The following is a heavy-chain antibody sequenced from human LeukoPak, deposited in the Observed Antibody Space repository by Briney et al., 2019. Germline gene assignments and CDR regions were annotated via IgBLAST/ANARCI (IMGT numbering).Heavy chain of an antibody. J-gene: IGHJ4*02. V-gene: IGHV4-59*01. CDR2: IYYXXST. CDR3: ARDVNCSGNSCYDS. CDR1: GGSISPYY. Sequence: PSETLSLTCTVSGGSISPYYWXWIRQPPGKXXXXXGYIYYXXSTXYNPSLKSRVTISLDMSKNQFSLKLSSVTAADTAIYYCARDVNCSGNSCYDSWGQGTLVTVSS. D-gene: IGHD2-15*01.